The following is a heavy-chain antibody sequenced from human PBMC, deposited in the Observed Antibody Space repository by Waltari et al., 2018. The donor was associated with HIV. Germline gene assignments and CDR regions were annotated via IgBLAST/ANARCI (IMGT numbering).Heavy chain of an antibody. J-gene: IGHJ3*01. Sequence: EVQLLVSGGGLVQPGGSLRLSCTASGFNFSNFAMSGVRQAPGTGQEWFSALRGSGSTASYSDYVKGRFTISRDFSNNTLFLQMNNLRAEDTAVYFCAKSMRDLRPSAFDVWGQGTMVAISS. CDR3: AKSMRDLRPSAFDV. CDR1: GFNFSNFA. CDR2: LRGSGSTA. D-gene: IGHD2-8*01. V-gene: IGHV3-23*01.